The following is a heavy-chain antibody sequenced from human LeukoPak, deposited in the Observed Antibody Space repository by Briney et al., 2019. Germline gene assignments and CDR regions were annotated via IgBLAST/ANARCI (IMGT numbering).Heavy chain of an antibody. J-gene: IGHJ4*02. CDR1: GFTFSGSA. Sequence: PGGSLRLSCAASGFTFSGSALHWVRQASGKGLEWVGRIRSTANGYATAYAASVKGRFTISRDDSKNTAYLQMDSLKTEDTAVYYCARDGYYDSSGYSSWGQGTLVTVSS. CDR2: IRSTANGYAT. CDR3: ARDGYYDSSGYSS. V-gene: IGHV3-73*01. D-gene: IGHD3-22*01.